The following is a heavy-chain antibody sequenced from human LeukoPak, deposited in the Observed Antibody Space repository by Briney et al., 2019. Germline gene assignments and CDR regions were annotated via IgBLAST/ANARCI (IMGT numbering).Heavy chain of an antibody. V-gene: IGHV4-38-2*02. CDR1: GYSISSGYY. D-gene: IGHD3-22*01. CDR2: IYHSGST. CDR3: ARTGSGYYPDAFDV. Sequence: SETLSLTCTVSGYSISSGYYWGWIRQPPGKGLEWIGSIYHSGSTYYNPSLKSRVTISVDTSKNQFSLKLSSVTAADTAVYYCARTGSGYYPDAFDVWGQGTMVTVSS. J-gene: IGHJ3*01.